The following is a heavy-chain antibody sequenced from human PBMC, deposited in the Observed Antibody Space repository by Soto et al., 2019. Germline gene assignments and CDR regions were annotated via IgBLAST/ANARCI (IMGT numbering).Heavy chain of an antibody. CDR1: GDTVSSNSAA. D-gene: IGHD3-10*01. V-gene: IGHV6-1*01. CDR3: GRSVRGHVVKYFDY. J-gene: IGHJ4*02. CDR2: THYRSKWYN. Sequence: SQTLSLTFAISGDTVSSNSAAWNWISQSPSRGLEWLGRTHYRSKWYNDYAVSVKSRITINPDTSKNQFSLQLNSVTPEDTAVYYCGRSVRGHVVKYFDYWGQGTLVTVSS.